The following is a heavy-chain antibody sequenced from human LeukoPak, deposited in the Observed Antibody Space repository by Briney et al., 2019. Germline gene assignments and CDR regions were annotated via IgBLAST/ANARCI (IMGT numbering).Heavy chain of an antibody. CDR3: ATGRGPQLVD. D-gene: IGHD6-13*01. J-gene: IGHJ4*02. V-gene: IGHV4-34*01. CDR2: INHSGST. CDR1: GGSFSTYY. Sequence: KPSETLSLTCAVYGGSFSTYYWSWIRQPPGKGLEWVGEINHSGSTNYNPSLKSRVTISVDTSKNQFSLRLSSVTAAGTAVYYCATGRGPQLVDWGQGTLVTVSS.